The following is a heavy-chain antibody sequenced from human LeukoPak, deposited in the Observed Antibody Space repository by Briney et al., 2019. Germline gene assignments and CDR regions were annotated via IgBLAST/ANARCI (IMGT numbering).Heavy chain of an antibody. Sequence: ASVTVSCKASGYTFTRYYMHWVRQAPGQGREWMGWINPNSGGTNYAQKFQGRVTITRDTSISTAYMELSRLRSDDTAVYYCARVMGGLVIAAFDIWGQGTMVTVSS. V-gene: IGHV1-2*02. CDR3: ARVMGGLVIAAFDI. CDR2: INPNSGGT. D-gene: IGHD3-3*01. J-gene: IGHJ3*02. CDR1: GYTFTRYY.